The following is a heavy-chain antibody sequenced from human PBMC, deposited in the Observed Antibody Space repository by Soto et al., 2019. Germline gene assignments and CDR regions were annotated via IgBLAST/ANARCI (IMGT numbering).Heavy chain of an antibody. J-gene: IGHJ3*02. D-gene: IGHD3-9*01. Sequence: QVQLVQSGAEVKKPGASVIVSCKASGYTFNNYYIHWVRQAPGQGLQWMGIINPSGGSTSYAQKFQGRVTMTMDTSTNTVYQALSRLRYEDTSVYYCARDPIRNVDWSDRGDAFDIWGQGTMVTVSS. CDR1: GYTFNNYY. CDR2: INPSGGST. V-gene: IGHV1-46*02. CDR3: ARDPIRNVDWSDRGDAFDI.